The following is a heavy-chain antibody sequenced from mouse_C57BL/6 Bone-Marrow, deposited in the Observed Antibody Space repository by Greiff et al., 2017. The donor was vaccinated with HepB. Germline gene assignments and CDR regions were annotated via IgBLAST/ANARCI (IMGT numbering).Heavy chain of an antibody. CDR1: GYTFTDYN. CDR2: INPNNGGT. D-gene: IGHD1-1*01. Sequence: EVKLQQSGPELVKPGASVKMSCKASGYTFTDYNIHWVKQSHGKSLEWIGYINPNNGGTSYNQKFKGKATLTVNKSSSTAYMELRSLTSEDSAVYYCARENYYGSSYDYWGQGTTLTVSS. J-gene: IGHJ2*01. V-gene: IGHV1-22*01. CDR3: ARENYYGSSYDY.